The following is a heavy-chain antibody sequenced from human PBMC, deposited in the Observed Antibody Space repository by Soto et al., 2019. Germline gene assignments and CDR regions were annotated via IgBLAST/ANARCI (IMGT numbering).Heavy chain of an antibody. CDR2: IHHGGSS. D-gene: IGHD3-10*02. CDR3: VIDWRTPTPDLCSFDP. V-gene: IGHV4-38-2*02. J-gene: IGHJ5*02. CDR1: GSSIGSSYY. Sequence: SEKLRHTSAVSGSSIGSSYYWGWIRQPPGKGLEWIGTIHHGGSSFYNPSLKSRVTMSVDTSKNQFSLKLRSVTAADTAVYFFVIDWRTPTPDLCSFDPRCQGTLVT.